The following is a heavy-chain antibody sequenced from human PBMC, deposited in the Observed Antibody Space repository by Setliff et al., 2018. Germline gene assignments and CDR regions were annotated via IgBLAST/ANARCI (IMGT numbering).Heavy chain of an antibody. CDR2: KYYSGST. J-gene: IGHJ6*03. CDR1: GSSFSSYS. Sequence: SETLSLTCTVSGSSFSSYSWSWIRQPPGRGLEWIGYKYYSGSTNSNPSLKSRVTISVDTSKNQFSLKLSSVTAADTAVYYCARWRVRDSGYYPRLSYMDVWGKGTTVTVSS. CDR3: ARWRVRDSGYYPRLSYMDV. V-gene: IGHV4-59*08. D-gene: IGHD3-22*01.